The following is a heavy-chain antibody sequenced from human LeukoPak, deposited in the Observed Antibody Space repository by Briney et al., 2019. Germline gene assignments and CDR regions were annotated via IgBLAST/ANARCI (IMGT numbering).Heavy chain of an antibody. CDR3: ARVKRFADYFDY. D-gene: IGHD3-10*01. CDR1: GFTFSTYW. V-gene: IGHV3-20*04. Sequence: PGGSLRLSCAASGFTFSTYWMSWVRQAPGKGLEWVSGINWNGGSTGYADSVKGRFTISRDNAKNSLYLQMNSLRAEDTAVYYCARVKRFADYFDYWGQGTLVTVSS. J-gene: IGHJ4*02. CDR2: INWNGGST.